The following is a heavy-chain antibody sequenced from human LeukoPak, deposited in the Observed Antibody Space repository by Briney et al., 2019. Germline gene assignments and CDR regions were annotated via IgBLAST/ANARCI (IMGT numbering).Heavy chain of an antibody. Sequence: KPSETLSLTCTVSGGSISTYYWSWFRQPPGKGLEGIGYIYYSGYTNYIPSLKSRVTISLDTSKNQFSLSLSSVTAADTAVYYCARLYSNYGFGSGYFDLWGRGTLVTVSS. J-gene: IGHJ2*01. CDR2: IYYSGYT. CDR3: ARLYSNYGFGSGYFDL. V-gene: IGHV4-59*01. D-gene: IGHD4-11*01. CDR1: GGSISTYY.